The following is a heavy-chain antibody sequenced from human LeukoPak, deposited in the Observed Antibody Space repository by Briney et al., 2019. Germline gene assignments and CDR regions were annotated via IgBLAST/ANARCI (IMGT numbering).Heavy chain of an antibody. CDR3: ARVSVTATGAFDI. CDR2: IKQDGSEI. Sequence: PRGSLRLACAVPGFTFSSFWMSWVRQAPGGGLEWVASIKQDGSEIQDVGSVKGRFTISRDNAKNSLYLQMTSLRVEDTAVYYCARVSVTATGAFDIWGQGTMVTVST. CDR1: GFTFSSFW. J-gene: IGHJ3*02. V-gene: IGHV3-7*04. D-gene: IGHD2-21*02.